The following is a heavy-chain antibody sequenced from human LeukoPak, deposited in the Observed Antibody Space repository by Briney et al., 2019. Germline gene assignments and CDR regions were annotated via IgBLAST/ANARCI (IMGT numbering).Heavy chain of an antibody. Sequence: GGSLRLSCAASGFTFNSYSMKWVRQAPGKALEWISYLSRSGSTIYYAASVKGRFTISRDNAKNSLYLQMNSLGAEDTAVYYCARIWDGYSGSDYWGQGTLVTVSS. CDR1: GFTFNSYS. CDR3: ARIWDGYSGSDY. CDR2: LSRSGSTI. D-gene: IGHD1-26*01. V-gene: IGHV3-48*01. J-gene: IGHJ4*02.